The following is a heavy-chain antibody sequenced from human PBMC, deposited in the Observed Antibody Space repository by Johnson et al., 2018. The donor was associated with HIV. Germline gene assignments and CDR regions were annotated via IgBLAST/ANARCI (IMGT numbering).Heavy chain of an antibody. Sequence: VQLVESGGGLVKPGGSLRLSCAASGFTFSNAWMSWVRQAPGKGLEWVGRIKSKTDGGTTDYAEPVKGRFTISRDDSKNTLFLQMDSRRADDTAVYYCAISIPRPGWGDAFDIWGQGTMVSVSS. V-gene: IGHV3-15*01. D-gene: IGHD3-16*01. CDR1: GFTFSNAW. CDR2: IKSKTDGGTT. CDR3: AISIPRPGWGDAFDI. J-gene: IGHJ3*02.